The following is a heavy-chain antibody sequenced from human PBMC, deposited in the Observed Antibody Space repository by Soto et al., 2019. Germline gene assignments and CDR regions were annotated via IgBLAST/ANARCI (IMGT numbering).Heavy chain of an antibody. CDR1: GFTFSSYG. J-gene: IGHJ4*02. V-gene: IGHV3-30*18. D-gene: IGHD3-10*01. CDR3: AKCAYGSGSYYTEY. Sequence: PGGSLRLSCAASGFTFSSYGMHWVRQAPGKGLEWVAVISYDGSNKYYADSVKGRFTISRDNSKNTLYLQMNSLRAEDTAVYHCAKCAYGSGSYYTEYWGQGTLVTVSS. CDR2: ISYDGSNK.